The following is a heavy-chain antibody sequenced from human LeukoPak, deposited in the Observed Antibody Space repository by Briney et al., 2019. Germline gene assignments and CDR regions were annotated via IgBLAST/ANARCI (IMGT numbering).Heavy chain of an antibody. J-gene: IGHJ4*02. CDR2: ISASGSSA. D-gene: IGHD2-15*01. CDR3: AKRYCSGSSCTLFDY. V-gene: IGHV3-23*01. CDR1: GFTFSSYA. Sequence: PGGSLRLSCAASGFTFSSYAMTWVRQAPAKGLEWVSLISASGSSAYYTDSVKGRFTISRDNSENTLYLQMNSLTAEDTAVYYCAKRYCSGSSCTLFDYWGQGTLVTVSP.